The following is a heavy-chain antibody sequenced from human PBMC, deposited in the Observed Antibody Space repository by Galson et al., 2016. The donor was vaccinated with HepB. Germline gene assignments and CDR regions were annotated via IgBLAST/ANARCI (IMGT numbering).Heavy chain of an antibody. Sequence: SLRLSCAGSGVTFSYYWMNWVRQAPGKGLELVATIKPDGSERYYVDSVQGRLTISRDNAKNSLFLQMNSLRAEDTAVYYCTSAGANYGHNSGGHRPYWGQGTLVTVSS. CDR3: TSAGANYGHNSGGHRPY. CDR1: GVTFSYYW. CDR2: IKPDGSER. D-gene: IGHD4-23*01. V-gene: IGHV3-7*03. J-gene: IGHJ4*02.